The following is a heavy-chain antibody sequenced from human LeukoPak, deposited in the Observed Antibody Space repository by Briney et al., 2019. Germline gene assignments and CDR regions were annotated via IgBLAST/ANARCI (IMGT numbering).Heavy chain of an antibody. CDR3: ARVKYNWNHAYYYYYMDV. D-gene: IGHD1-20*01. V-gene: IGHV4-59*01. CDR2: IYYSGST. J-gene: IGHJ6*03. Sequence: SETLSLTCTVSGGSNSSYYWSWIRQPPGKGLEWIGYIYYSGSTNYNPSLNRRATISVDTSKNQFSLKLSSVTAADTAVYYCARVKYNWNHAYYYYYMDVWGKGTTVTVSS. CDR1: GGSNSSYY.